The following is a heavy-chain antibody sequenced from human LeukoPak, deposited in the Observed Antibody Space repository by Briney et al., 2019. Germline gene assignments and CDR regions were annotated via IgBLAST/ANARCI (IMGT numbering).Heavy chain of an antibody. V-gene: IGHV1-18*03. D-gene: IGHD3-9*01. CDR2: ISAYNGNT. CDR1: GYTFTGYY. J-gene: IGHJ5*02. Sequence: GASVKVSCKASGYTFTGYYMHWVRQAPGQGLEWMGWISAYNGNTNYAQKLQGRVTMTTDTSTSTAYMELRSLRSDDMAVYYCARDSTADILTGYSLYNWFDPWGQGTLVTVSS. CDR3: ARDSTADILTGYSLYNWFDP.